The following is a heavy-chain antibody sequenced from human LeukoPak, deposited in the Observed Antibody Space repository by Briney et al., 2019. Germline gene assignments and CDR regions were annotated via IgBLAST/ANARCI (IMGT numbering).Heavy chain of an antibody. CDR1: GFSFSHYN. CDR3: AGEGGGSYLHF. D-gene: IGHD3-16*02. Sequence: GGSLRLSCSASGFSFSHYNMNWVRQAPGKGLEWISFIASSSRSKYYADSVKGRFTISRDDAKNSLYLQMSSLRADDTAVYYCAGEGGGSYLHFWGQGTLVTVSS. J-gene: IGHJ4*02. V-gene: IGHV3-48*01. CDR2: IASSSRSK.